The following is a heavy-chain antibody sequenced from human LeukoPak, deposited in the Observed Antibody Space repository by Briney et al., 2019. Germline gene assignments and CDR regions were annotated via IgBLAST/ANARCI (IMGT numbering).Heavy chain of an antibody. CDR3: ARDPYSSSWSYGMDV. V-gene: IGHV3-7*05. D-gene: IGHD6-13*01. CDR1: GFTFSNYW. Sequence: GSLRLSCAASGFTFSNYWMSWVRQTPEKGLEWVANIKQDGSETVYVDSVKGRFTISRDNAQSSLYLQMNSLRAEDTAVYYCARDPYSSSWSYGMDVWGQGTAVTVSS. J-gene: IGHJ6*02. CDR2: IKQDGSET.